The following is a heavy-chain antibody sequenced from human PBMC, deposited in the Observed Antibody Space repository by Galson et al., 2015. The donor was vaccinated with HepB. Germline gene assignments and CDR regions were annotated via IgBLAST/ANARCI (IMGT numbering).Heavy chain of an antibody. CDR2: FDPEDGET. CDR1: GYTLTELS. J-gene: IGHJ4*02. Sequence: SVKVSCKVSGYTLTELSMHWVRQAPGKGLEWMGGFDPEDGETIYAQKFQGRITMTEDTSTDTAYMELSSLRPEDTAVYYCATDLNCGGDCYWFPLFDYWGQGTLVTVSS. V-gene: IGHV1-24*01. D-gene: IGHD2-21*02. CDR3: ATDLNCGGDCYWFPLFDY.